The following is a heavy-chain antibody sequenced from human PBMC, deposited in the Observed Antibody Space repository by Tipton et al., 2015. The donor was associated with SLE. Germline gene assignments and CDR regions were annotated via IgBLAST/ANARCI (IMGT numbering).Heavy chain of an antibody. CDR2: INHSGST. CDR3: ARQDSGSYFAFDI. J-gene: IGHJ3*02. CDR1: GGSFSGYY. Sequence: TLSLTCAVYGGSFSGYYWSWIRQPPGKGLEYIGEINHSGSTDYNPSLKSRVTISVDTSKNQFSLKLSSLTAADTAVYYCARQDSGSYFAFDIWGQGTMVTVSS. D-gene: IGHD1-26*01. V-gene: IGHV4-34*01.